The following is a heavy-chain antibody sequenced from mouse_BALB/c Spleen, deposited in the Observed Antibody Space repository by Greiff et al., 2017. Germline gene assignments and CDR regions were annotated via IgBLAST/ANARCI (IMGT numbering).Heavy chain of an antibody. J-gene: IGHJ4*01. V-gene: IGHV3-5*02. D-gene: IGHD2-14*01. CDR3: ARNRYDVGYAMDY. CDR1: GISITTGNYR. Sequence: EVQLQQSGPGLVKPSQTVSLTCTVTGISITTGNYRWSWIRQFPGNKLEWIGYIYYSGTITYNPSLTSRTTITRDTSKNQFFLEMNSLTAEDTATYYCARNRYDVGYAMDYWGQGTSVTVSS. CDR2: IYYSGTI.